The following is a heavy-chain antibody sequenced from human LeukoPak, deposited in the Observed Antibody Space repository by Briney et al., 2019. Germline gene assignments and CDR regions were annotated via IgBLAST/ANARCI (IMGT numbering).Heavy chain of an antibody. CDR3: AKDIAAAGRGDDAFDI. D-gene: IGHD6-13*01. J-gene: IGHJ3*02. Sequence: GGSLRLSCAASGFTFSSYAMSWVRQAPGKGLEWVSGISWNSGSIGYADSVKGRFTISRDNAKNSLYLQMNSLRAEDMALYYCAKDIAAAGRGDDAFDIWGQGTMVTVSS. V-gene: IGHV3-9*03. CDR1: GFTFSSYA. CDR2: ISWNSGSI.